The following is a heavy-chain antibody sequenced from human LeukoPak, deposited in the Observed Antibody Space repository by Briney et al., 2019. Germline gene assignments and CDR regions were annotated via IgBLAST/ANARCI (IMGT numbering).Heavy chain of an antibody. D-gene: IGHD5-24*01. V-gene: IGHV3-74*01. Sequence: GGSLRLSCAASGFTFSTYWMHWVRQAPGKGLVWVSRINIDGSSTSYADSVKGRFTISRDNAKNTLYLQMNSLRAEDTAVYYCATATTPTISRHYFDSWGQGTLVTVSS. CDR3: ATATTPTISRHYFDS. CDR2: INIDGSST. J-gene: IGHJ4*02. CDR1: GFTFSTYW.